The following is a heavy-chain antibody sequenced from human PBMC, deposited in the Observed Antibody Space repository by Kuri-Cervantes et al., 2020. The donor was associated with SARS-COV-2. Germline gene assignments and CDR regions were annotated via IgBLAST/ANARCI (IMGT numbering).Heavy chain of an antibody. J-gene: IGHJ4*02. CDR3: ARSWVSVAARYGGFGN. Sequence: SETLSLTCNVSGDSIRDYYWNWIRQSPGKGLEWIGYVYYSGITDYNPSLKSRVTISVHTSKNQFSLRLNSVTAADTAIYYCARSWVSVAARYGGFGNWGQGTLVTVSS. CDR1: GDSIRDYY. V-gene: IGHV4-59*01. CDR2: VYYSGIT. D-gene: IGHD6-19*01.